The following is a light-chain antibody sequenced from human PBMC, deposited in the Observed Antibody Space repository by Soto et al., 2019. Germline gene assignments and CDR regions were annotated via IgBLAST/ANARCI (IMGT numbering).Light chain of an antibody. J-gene: IGKJ5*01. CDR2: DTS. CDR3: QQRSNWIT. Sequence: EIVLTQSPATLSLSPGERATLSCRASRSVSRYLAWYQQKPGQAPRLLICDTSYRAAGIPDRFSGSGSATDFTLTISSLEPEDFAVYYCQQRSNWITFGQGTRLEIK. V-gene: IGKV3-11*01. CDR1: RSVSRY.